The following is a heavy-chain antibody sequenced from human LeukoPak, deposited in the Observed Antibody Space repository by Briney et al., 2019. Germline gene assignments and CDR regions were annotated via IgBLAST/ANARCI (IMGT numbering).Heavy chain of an antibody. CDR1: GGSISSSSYY. J-gene: IGHJ4*02. V-gene: IGHV4-39*01. CDR2: IYYSGST. D-gene: IGHD3-22*01. CDR3: ARNYDSSGYCLLFDY. Sequence: SETLSLTCTVSGGSISSSSYYWGWIRQPPGKGLEWIGSIYYSGSTYYNPSLKSRVTISVDTSKNQFSLKLSSVTAADTAVYYCARNYDSSGYCLLFDYWGQGTLVTVSS.